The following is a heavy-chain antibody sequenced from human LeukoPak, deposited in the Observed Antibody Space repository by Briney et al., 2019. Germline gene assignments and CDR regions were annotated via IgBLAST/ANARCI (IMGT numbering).Heavy chain of an antibody. CDR3: ARDTSGYFAFDY. V-gene: IGHV4-59*12. CDR2: IYYRGST. CDR1: GGSISSYY. J-gene: IGHJ4*02. D-gene: IGHD3-22*01. Sequence: PSETLSLTCTVSGGSISSYYWSWIRQHPGRGLEWIGFIYYRGSTYYNPSLKSRVTISVDTSKNQFALRLSSVTAADTAVYYCARDTSGYFAFDYWGQGTLVTVSS.